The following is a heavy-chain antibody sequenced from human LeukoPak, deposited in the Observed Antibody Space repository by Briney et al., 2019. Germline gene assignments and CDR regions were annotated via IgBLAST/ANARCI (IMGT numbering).Heavy chain of an antibody. CDR2: IWYDGSNK. V-gene: IGHV3-33*01. J-gene: IGHJ4*02. CDR1: GFTFSSYG. CDR3: ARERGVIYFDY. Sequence: GGSLRLSCAASGFTFSSYGMHWVRQAPGKGLEWVAVIWYDGSNKYYADSVKGRFTISRDNSKNTLYLQMNSLRAEDTVVYYCARERGVIYFDYWGQGTLVTVSS. D-gene: IGHD3-10*01.